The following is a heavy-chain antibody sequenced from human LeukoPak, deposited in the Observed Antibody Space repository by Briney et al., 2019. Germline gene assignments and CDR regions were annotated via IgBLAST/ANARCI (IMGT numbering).Heavy chain of an antibody. CDR3: ARGPDSLYYYDSSGSPLYYY. Sequence: SGTLSLTCAVSGGSISSSNWWSWVRQPPGKGLEWIGEIYHSGSTNHNPSLKSRVTISVDTSKNQFSLKLSSVTAADTAVYYCARGPDSLYYYDSSGSPLYYYWGQGTLVTVSS. CDR2: IYHSGST. J-gene: IGHJ4*02. V-gene: IGHV4-4*02. D-gene: IGHD3-22*01. CDR1: GGSISSSNW.